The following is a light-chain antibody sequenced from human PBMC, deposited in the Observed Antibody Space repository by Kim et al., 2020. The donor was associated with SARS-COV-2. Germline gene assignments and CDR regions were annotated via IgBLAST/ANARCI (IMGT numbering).Light chain of an antibody. CDR3: QSYDSSNPWV. Sequence: KTVTISCNRSSGSIASNYVQWYQQRPGSSPTTVIYEDNQRPSGVPVRFSGSIDSSSNSASLSISGLKTEDEADYYCQSYDSSNPWVFGGGTQLTVL. CDR1: SGSIASNY. CDR2: EDN. J-gene: IGLJ3*02. V-gene: IGLV6-57*01.